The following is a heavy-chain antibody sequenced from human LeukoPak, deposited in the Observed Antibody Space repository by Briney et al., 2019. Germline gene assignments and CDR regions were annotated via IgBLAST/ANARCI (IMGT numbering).Heavy chain of an antibody. Sequence: GGSLRLSCAASGITVSNYYMTWIRQAPGKGLEWISYISSSGRTIYYADSVKGRFTISRDNAKNSLYLQMNSLRAEDTAVYYCARDQVEFFYYGSGCPREYYYGMDVWGQGTTVTVSS. D-gene: IGHD3-10*01. CDR1: GITVSNYY. CDR2: ISSSGRTI. CDR3: ARDQVEFFYYGSGCPREYYYGMDV. V-gene: IGHV3-11*04. J-gene: IGHJ6*02.